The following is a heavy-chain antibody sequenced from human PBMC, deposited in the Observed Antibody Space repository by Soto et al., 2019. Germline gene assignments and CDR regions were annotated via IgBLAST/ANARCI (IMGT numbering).Heavy chain of an antibody. CDR2: INHSGST. CDR3: ARGSSEYNWFDP. CDR1: GGSFSGYY. J-gene: IGHJ5*02. D-gene: IGHD6-19*01. Sequence: SETLSLTCAVYGGSFSGYYWSWIRQPPGKELEWIGEINHSGSTNYNPSLKSRVTISVDTSKNQFSLKLSSVTAADTAVYYCARGSSEYNWFDPWGQGTLVTVSS. V-gene: IGHV4-34*01.